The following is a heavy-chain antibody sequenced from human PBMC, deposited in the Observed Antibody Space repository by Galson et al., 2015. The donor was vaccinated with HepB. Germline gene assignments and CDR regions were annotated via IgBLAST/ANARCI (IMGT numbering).Heavy chain of an antibody. V-gene: IGHV1-2*02. D-gene: IGHD6-13*01. J-gene: IGHJ5*02. CDR1: GYTFTGYY. CDR2: INPNSGGT. CDR3: ARTGSWYYGVGAWFDP. Sequence: SVKVSCKASGYTFTGYYMHWVRQAPGQGLEWMGWINPNSGGTNYAQKFQGRVTMTRDTSISTAYMELSRLRSDDTAVYYCARTGSWYYGVGAWFDPWGQGTLVTVSS.